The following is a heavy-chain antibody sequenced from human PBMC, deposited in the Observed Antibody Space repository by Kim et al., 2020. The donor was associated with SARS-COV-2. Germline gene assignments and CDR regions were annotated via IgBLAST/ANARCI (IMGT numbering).Heavy chain of an antibody. CDR2: MNPNSGNT. CDR3: ARVVSPYCSSTSCYRGGLVNYYYYYYMDV. CDR1: GYTFTSYD. V-gene: IGHV1-8*01. J-gene: IGHJ6*03. Sequence: ASVKVSCKASGYTFTSYDINWVRQATGQGLEWMGWMNPNSGNTGYAQKFQGRVTMTRNTSISTAYMELSSLRSEDTAVYYCARVVSPYCSSTSCYRGGLVNYYYYYYMDVWGKGTTVTVSS. D-gene: IGHD2-2*02.